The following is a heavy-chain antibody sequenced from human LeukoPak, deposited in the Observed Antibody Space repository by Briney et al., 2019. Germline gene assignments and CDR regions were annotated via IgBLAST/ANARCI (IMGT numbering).Heavy chain of an antibody. CDR2: INPNSGGT. D-gene: IGHD2-21*02. J-gene: IGHJ4*02. CDR1: GYTFTGYY. Sequence: ASVKVSCKASGYTFTGYYMHWVRQAPGQGLEWMGWINPNSGGTNYAQKFQGRVTMTRDTSISTAYMELSRLRSDDTAVYYCARDGCGGDCYSHFVDYWGQGTLVTVSS. CDR3: ARDGCGGDCYSHFVDY. V-gene: IGHV1-2*02.